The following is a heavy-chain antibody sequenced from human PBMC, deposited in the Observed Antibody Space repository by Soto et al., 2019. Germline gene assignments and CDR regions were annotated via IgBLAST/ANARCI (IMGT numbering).Heavy chain of an antibody. V-gene: IGHV1-8*01. CDR2: VNPNSGNT. J-gene: IGHJ6*03. CDR1: WSTLSDFG. Sequence: GASGKVSWKASWSTLSDFGIEWGRQATGQRLERVGWVNPNSGNTGYAQKFQGRVTMTRNTSISTAYMELSSLRSEDTAVYYCARLGYCSSTSCPDSLMYYYYYMDVWGKGTTVTVSS. CDR3: ARLGYCSSTSCPDSLMYYYYYMDV. D-gene: IGHD2-2*01.